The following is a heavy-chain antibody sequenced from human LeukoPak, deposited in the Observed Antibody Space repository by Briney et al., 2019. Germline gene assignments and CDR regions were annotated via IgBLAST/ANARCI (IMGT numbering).Heavy chain of an antibody. J-gene: IGHJ3*01. Sequence: GGSLRVSCVASGFTFSTFAMTWVRQAPGKGLERVSSIGGSGSNPNYADSVRGRFTTSRDNSKNTLYLQMNRLTAEDTAVYYCGRDPNGDYVGAFEFWGQGTLVSVS. D-gene: IGHD4-17*01. CDR3: GRDPNGDYVGAFEF. V-gene: IGHV3-23*01. CDR2: IGGSGSNP. CDR1: GFTFSTFA.